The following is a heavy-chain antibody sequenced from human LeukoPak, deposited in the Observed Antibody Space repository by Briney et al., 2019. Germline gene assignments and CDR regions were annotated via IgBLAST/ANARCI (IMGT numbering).Heavy chain of an antibody. Sequence: ASVKVSCKASAGTFPNYDISWVRQAPGQGLEWMGRFVPSVDVVNYAQKFQGRVAITADISTTTVYMELSSLRSEDTAVYYCATLCSGGFCYVDYWGQGILVTVSS. CDR1: AGTFPNYD. CDR3: ATLCSGGFCYVDY. CDR2: FVPSVDVV. J-gene: IGHJ4*02. V-gene: IGHV1-69*04. D-gene: IGHD2-15*01.